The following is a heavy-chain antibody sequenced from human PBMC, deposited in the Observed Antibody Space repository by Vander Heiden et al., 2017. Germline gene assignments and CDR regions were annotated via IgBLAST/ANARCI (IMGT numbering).Heavy chain of an antibody. CDR2: ISGSGGST. J-gene: IGHJ4*02. CDR3: AKDNDFWSGYSDY. Sequence: VQLLESGGGLLQPGGSLRLSCAASGFTFSSYAMSWVRQATGKGLEWVSAISGSGGSTYYADSVKGRFTISRDNSKNTLYLQMNSLRAEDTAVYYCAKDNDFWSGYSDYWGQGTLVTVSS. D-gene: IGHD3-3*01. CDR1: GFTFSSYA. V-gene: IGHV3-23*01.